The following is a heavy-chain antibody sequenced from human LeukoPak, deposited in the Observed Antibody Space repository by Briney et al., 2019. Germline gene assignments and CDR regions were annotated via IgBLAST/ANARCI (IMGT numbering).Heavy chain of an antibody. Sequence: GGSLRLSCAASGFTFSSYAMSWVRQAPGKGLEWVSAISGSGGSTYYADSVKGRFTISRDNAKNSLYLQINSLRAEDTAVYYCARLNWFAPWGQGTLVTVSS. J-gene: IGHJ5*02. CDR2: ISGSGGST. V-gene: IGHV3-23*01. D-gene: IGHD4-11*01. CDR3: ARLNWFAP. CDR1: GFTFSSYA.